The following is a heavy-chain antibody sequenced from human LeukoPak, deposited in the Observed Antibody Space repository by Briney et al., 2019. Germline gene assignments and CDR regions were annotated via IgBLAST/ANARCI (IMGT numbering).Heavy chain of an antibody. CDR2: IYYSGST. CDR1: AGSISSSSYY. V-gene: IGHV4-39*07. CDR3: AREGEIIWFGEFTFDY. J-gene: IGHJ4*02. Sequence: SETLSLTCTVSAGSISSSSYYWGWIRQPPGKGLEWIGSIYYSGSTHYNPSLKSRVTMSVDTSKNQFSLKLSSVTAADTAVYYCAREGEIIWFGEFTFDYWGQGTLVTVSS. D-gene: IGHD3-10*01.